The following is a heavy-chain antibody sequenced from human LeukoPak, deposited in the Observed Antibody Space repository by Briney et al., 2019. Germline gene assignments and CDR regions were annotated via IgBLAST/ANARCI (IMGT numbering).Heavy chain of an antibody. CDR2: INHSGST. CDR3: ARGYSSGWYVVFDY. Sequence: SETLSLTCTVSGGSISNYYWSWIRQPPGKGLEWIGEINHSGSTNYNPSLKSRVTISVDTSKNQFSLKLSSVTAADTAVYYCARGYSSGWYVVFDYWGQGTLVTVSS. J-gene: IGHJ4*02. CDR1: GGSISNYY. V-gene: IGHV4-34*01. D-gene: IGHD6-19*01.